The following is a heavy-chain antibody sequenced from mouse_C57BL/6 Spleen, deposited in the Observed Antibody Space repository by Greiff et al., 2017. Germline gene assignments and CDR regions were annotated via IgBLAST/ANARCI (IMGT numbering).Heavy chain of an antibody. Sequence: EVKVEESGPGLVKPSQSLSLTCSVTGYSITSGYYWNWFRQFPGNKLEWMGYMSYDGSNNYNPSLKNRMSITRDTSKNQFFLKLNSVTTEDTATYYSAGDPYYSNYDWYVAVCGAGTTDTDSS. D-gene: IGHD2-5*01. CDR3: AGDPYYSNYDWYVAV. V-gene: IGHV3-6*01. J-gene: IGHJ1*01. CDR2: MSYDGSN. CDR1: GYSITSGYY.